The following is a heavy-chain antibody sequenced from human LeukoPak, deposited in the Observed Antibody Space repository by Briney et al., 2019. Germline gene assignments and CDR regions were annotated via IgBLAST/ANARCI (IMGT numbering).Heavy chain of an antibody. CDR2: ISGSGGTT. D-gene: IGHD4-23*01. CDR3: SRGHGYGGVEGYYYYHGMDV. Sequence: GGSLRLSCAASGFIFSTYAMSWVRLAPGKGLEWVSGISGSGGTTNSADSVKGRFTISRDNSKKTLYLQMDSLRAEDTAVYYCSRGHGYGGVEGYYYYHGMDVWGQGTTVTASS. J-gene: IGHJ6*02. CDR1: GFIFSTYA. V-gene: IGHV3-23*01.